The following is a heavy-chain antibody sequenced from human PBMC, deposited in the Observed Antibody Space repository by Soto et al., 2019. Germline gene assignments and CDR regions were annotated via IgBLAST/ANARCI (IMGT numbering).Heavy chain of an antibody. J-gene: IGHJ6*02. V-gene: IGHV3-23*01. CDR2: IRGSGGST. CDR1: GFTFSSYA. Sequence: EVQLLESGGGLVQPGGSLRLSCAASGFTFSSYAMSWVRQAPGKGLEWVSSIRGSGGSTQYADSVKGRFTISRDNSKNPLYLRMNSLRAEDTAVYYCAKERTYYYGSGSYHHYGMDVWGQGTTVTVSS. CDR3: AKERTYYYGSGSYHHYGMDV. D-gene: IGHD3-10*01.